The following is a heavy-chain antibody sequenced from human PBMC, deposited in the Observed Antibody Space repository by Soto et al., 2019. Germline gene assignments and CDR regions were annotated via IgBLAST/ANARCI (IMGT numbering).Heavy chain of an antibody. J-gene: IGHJ5*02. CDR1: GYSFTSYW. Sequence: GESLKICYKGSGYSFTSYWIGWVRQMPGKGLGWMGIIYPGDSDTRYSPSFQGQVTISADKSISTAYLQWSSLKASDTAMYYCARRNSAIGSWFDPWGQGTLVTVSS. CDR2: IYPGDSDT. D-gene: IGHD3-10*01. V-gene: IGHV5-51*01. CDR3: ARRNSAIGSWFDP.